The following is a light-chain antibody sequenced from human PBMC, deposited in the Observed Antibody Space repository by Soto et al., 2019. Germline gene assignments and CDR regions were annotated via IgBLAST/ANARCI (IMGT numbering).Light chain of an antibody. Sequence: EIVLTQSPATLSLSPGERATLSCRASQSVSSYLAWYQQKPGQAPRLLIYGASTRATGIPARISGSGSGTEFTLTISSLQSEDFEVYYCQQYNNWPITFGQGTRLEIK. J-gene: IGKJ5*01. CDR3: QQYNNWPIT. CDR2: GAS. CDR1: QSVSSY. V-gene: IGKV3-15*01.